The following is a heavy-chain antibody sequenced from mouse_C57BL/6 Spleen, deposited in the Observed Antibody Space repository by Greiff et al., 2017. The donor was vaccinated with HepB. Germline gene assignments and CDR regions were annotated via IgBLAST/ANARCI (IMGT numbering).Heavy chain of an antibody. J-gene: IGHJ2*01. D-gene: IGHD1-1*01. CDR1: GYTFTEYT. V-gene: IGHV1-62-2*01. CDR3: ARHERDPYYYGSSYGFDY. Sequence: QVQLKESGAELVKPGASVKLSCKASGYTFTEYTIHWVKQRSGQGLEWIGWFYPGSGSIKYNEKFKDKATLTADKSSSTVYMELSRLTSEDSAVYFCARHERDPYYYGSSYGFDYWGQGTTLTVSS. CDR2: FYPGSGSI.